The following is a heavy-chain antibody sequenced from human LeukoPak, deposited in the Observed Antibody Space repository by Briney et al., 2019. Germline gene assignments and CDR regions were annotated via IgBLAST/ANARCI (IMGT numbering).Heavy chain of an antibody. D-gene: IGHD5-12*01. CDR1: GGSIGSYY. J-gene: IGHJ4*02. V-gene: IGHV4-4*09. CDR3: ARKGKWLRFFDY. CDR2: IYTSGST. Sequence: SETLSLTCTVSGGSIGSYYWSWIRQPPGKGLEWIGYIYTSGSTNYNPSLKSRVTISVDTSKNQFSLKLSSVTAADTAVYYCARKGKWLRFFDYWGQGTLVTVSS.